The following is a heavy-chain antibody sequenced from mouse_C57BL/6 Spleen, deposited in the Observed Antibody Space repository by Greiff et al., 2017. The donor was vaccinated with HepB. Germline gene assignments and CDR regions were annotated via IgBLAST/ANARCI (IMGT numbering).Heavy chain of an antibody. CDR2: IDPETGGT. CDR3: TGWDCDPAGFAY. V-gene: IGHV1-15*01. CDR1: GYTFTDYE. J-gene: IGHJ3*01. D-gene: IGHD2-13*01. Sequence: VQLQQSGAELVRPGASVTLSCKASGYTFTDYEMHWVKQTPVHGLEWIGAIDPETGGTAYNQKFKGKAILTADKSSSTAYMELRSLTSEDSAVYYCTGWDCDPAGFAYWGQGTLVTVSA.